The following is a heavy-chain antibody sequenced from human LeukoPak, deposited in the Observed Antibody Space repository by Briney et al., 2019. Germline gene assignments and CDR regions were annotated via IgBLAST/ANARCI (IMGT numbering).Heavy chain of an antibody. CDR3: ARGYYSSSRIDY. V-gene: IGHV3-74*01. CDR2: VNSDGSTT. Sequence: GGSLRLSCAASGFPFSNYWMHWVRQAPGKGLVWVSRVNSDGSTTNYADSVKGRFTISRDNAENTLYMRMNSLRPEDTAVYYCARGYYSSSRIDYWGQGTLVTVSS. J-gene: IGHJ4*02. D-gene: IGHD6-13*01. CDR1: GFPFSNYW.